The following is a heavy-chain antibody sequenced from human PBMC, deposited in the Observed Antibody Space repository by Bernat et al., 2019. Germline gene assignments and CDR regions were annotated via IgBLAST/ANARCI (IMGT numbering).Heavy chain of an antibody. J-gene: IGHJ3*02. CDR1: GGTFSSYA. CDR2: IIPIFGTA. CDR3: ARDSRTRGGSYYKPDDAFDI. Sequence: QVQLVQSGAEVKKPGSSVKVSCKASGGTFSSYAISWVRQAPGQGLEWMGGIIPIFGTASYAQKFQGRVTITADKSTSTAYMELSSLRSEDTAVYYCARDSRTRGGSYYKPDDAFDIWGQGTMVTVSS. V-gene: IGHV1-69*06. D-gene: IGHD1-26*01.